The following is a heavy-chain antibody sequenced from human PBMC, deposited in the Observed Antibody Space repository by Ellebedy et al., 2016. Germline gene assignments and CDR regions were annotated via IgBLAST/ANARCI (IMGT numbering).Heavy chain of an antibody. V-gene: IGHV3-53*01. CDR2: IHGDGST. CDR1: GFSFGDYI. Sequence: GGSLRLSXTGSGFSFGDYIINWFRQAPGKGLEWVSVIHGDGSTYYADSVKGRFTISRDKSKNTLYLQMNSLTAEDTAVYYCVRGFAVTTLSYYFYGMDVWGQGTTVTVSS. D-gene: IGHD4-17*01. J-gene: IGHJ6*02. CDR3: VRGFAVTTLSYYFYGMDV.